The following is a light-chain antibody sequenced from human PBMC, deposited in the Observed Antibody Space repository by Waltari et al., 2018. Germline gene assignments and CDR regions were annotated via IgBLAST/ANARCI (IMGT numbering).Light chain of an antibody. CDR2: YKSDSDK. J-gene: IGLJ3*02. V-gene: IGLV5-45*03. CDR3: MIWHTSAWV. Sequence: QAVLTQPSSLSASPGASASLTCTLRSGINVGTSRIYWYQQKPGTRPQYLLRYKSDSDKQQGSGVPSRFSASKDASANAGILLISGLQSEDEADYYCMIWHTSAWVFGGGTKLTVL. CDR1: SGINVGTSR.